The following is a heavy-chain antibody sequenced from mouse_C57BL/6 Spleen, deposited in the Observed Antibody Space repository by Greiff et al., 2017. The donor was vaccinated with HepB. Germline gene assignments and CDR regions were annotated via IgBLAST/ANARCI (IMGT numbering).Heavy chain of an antibody. CDR3: ARLWYFDV. Sequence: VQLKESGPELVKPGASVKMSCKASGYTFTDYNMNWVKQSHGKSLEWIGYINPNNGGTSYNQKFKGKATLTVNKSSSTAYMELRSLTSEDSAVYYCARLWYFDVWGTGTTVTVSS. V-gene: IGHV1-22*01. J-gene: IGHJ1*03. CDR1: GYTFTDYN. CDR2: INPNNGGT.